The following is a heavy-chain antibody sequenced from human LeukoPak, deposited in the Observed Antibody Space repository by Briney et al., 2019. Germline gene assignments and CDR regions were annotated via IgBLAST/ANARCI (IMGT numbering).Heavy chain of an antibody. CDR2: ISGSSSYI. CDR3: ARDERAPHHYGNSGY. Sequence: GGSLRLSCAASGFTFSSYSMNWVRQAPGKGLEWVSSISGSSSYIYYADSVKGRFTISRDNAKNSLYLQMNSLRAEDTAVYYCARDERAPHHYGNSGYWGQGTLVTVSS. D-gene: IGHD3-16*01. J-gene: IGHJ4*02. CDR1: GFTFSSYS. V-gene: IGHV3-21*01.